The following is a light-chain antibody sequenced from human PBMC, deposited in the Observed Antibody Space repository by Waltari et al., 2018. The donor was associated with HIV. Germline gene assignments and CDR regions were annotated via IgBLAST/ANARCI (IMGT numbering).Light chain of an antibody. CDR1: SSHIGAGFE. J-gene: IGLJ1*01. Sequence: QSVLTQPPSVSGAPGQRVTISCTGSSSHIGAGFEVHWYQQLPGTAPKLLIYAHNSRPSGVPDRFAGSKSGTSASLAITGLQAEDEADYYCQSYDSSLRGYAFGTGTKVSVL. V-gene: IGLV1-40*01. CDR2: AHN. CDR3: QSYDSSLRGYA.